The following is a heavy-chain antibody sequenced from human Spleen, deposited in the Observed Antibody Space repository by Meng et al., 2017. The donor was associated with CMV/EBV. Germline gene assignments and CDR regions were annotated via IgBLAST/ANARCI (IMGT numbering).Heavy chain of an antibody. V-gene: IGHV4-4*02. J-gene: IGHJ4*02. CDR1: GFTFSSYG. Sequence: QVQLVESGGGVVQPGGSLRLSCAASGFTFSSYGMHWVRQAPGKGLEWIGEIHHSGSTYYNPSLKSRITISVDTSKNQFSLKLSSVTAADTAVYYCARGPKGIAAVWGQGTLVTVSS. CDR3: ARGPKGIAAV. CDR2: IHHSGST. D-gene: IGHD6-13*01.